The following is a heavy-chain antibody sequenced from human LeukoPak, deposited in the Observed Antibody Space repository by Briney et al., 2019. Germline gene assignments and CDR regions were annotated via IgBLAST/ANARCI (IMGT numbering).Heavy chain of an antibody. Sequence: PGGSLRLSCAASGFTFSNYEMNWVRQAPGKGLEWLSHISNTGDIIHYTGSVEGLFTISRDNTKKSLYLQMNSLRAEDTAVYYCAKDATAALGTVYMDVWGKGTTVTIS. D-gene: IGHD6-13*01. J-gene: IGHJ6*03. CDR1: GFTFSNYE. V-gene: IGHV3-48*03. CDR2: ISNTGDII. CDR3: AKDATAALGTVYMDV.